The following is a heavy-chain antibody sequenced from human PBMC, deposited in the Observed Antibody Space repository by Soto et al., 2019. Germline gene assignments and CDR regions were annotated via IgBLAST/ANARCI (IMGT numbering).Heavy chain of an antibody. D-gene: IGHD3-3*01. CDR2: IIPLDGTT. V-gene: IGHV1-69*06. CDR1: GGPFGSFA. Sequence: QVQLVQSGAEVKKPGSSVKVSCTTSGGPFGSFAINWVRQAPGQGLEWMGGIIPLDGTTTYAEKIQGRVTITADTSTSTAYMDLSSLTLEDTAVYYCARSFTKSRRGGVAFDYWGQGTLLTVSS. CDR3: ARSFTKSRRGGVAFDY. J-gene: IGHJ4*02.